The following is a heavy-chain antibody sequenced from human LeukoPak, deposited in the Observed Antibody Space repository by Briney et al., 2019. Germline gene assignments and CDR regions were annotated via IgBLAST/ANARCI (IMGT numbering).Heavy chain of an antibody. V-gene: IGHV4-4*07. CDR3: ARHGPDDSSGYYWDYYGMDV. J-gene: IGHJ6*02. D-gene: IGHD3-22*01. CDR2: FYNSGNI. Sequence: SETLSLTCIVSGDSTSSFYWNWIRQSAGKGLEWIGRFYNSGNIKYNPSLKSRVTISVDTSKNQFSLKLSSVTAADTAVYYCARHGPDDSSGYYWDYYGMDVWGQGTTVTVSS. CDR1: GDSTSSFY.